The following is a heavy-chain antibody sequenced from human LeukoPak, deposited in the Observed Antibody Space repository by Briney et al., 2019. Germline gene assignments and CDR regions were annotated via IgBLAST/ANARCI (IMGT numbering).Heavy chain of an antibody. Sequence: GRSLRLSCAASGFSFSTYGMHWVRQAPGKVLEWVAVIWYDGSDKYHADSVKGRFTISRDNSKNTLYLQMNSLRAEDTAVYYCARGYYDSSGYSPGGFDYWGQGTLVTVSS. V-gene: IGHV3-33*01. CDR1: GFSFSTYG. D-gene: IGHD3-22*01. J-gene: IGHJ4*02. CDR3: ARGYYDSSGYSPGGFDY. CDR2: IWYDGSDK.